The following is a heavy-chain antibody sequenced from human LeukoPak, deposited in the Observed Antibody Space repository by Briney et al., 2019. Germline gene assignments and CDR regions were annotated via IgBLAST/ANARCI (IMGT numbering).Heavy chain of an antibody. CDR3: AKDIGSYYDY. D-gene: IGHD3-10*01. CDR1: GFTFSSNG. V-gene: IGHV3-30*02. Sequence: PGGSLRLSCVASGFTFSSNGMHWVRQAPGKGLEWVTFIQYDGSKKYYADSVKGRFTISRDNSKNTLYLEMDSLRAEDMAVYYCAKDIGSYYDYWGQGILVTVSS. J-gene: IGHJ4*02. CDR2: IQYDGSKK.